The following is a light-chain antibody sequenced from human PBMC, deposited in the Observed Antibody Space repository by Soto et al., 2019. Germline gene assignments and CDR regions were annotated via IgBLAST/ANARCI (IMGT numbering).Light chain of an antibody. V-gene: IGKV3-15*01. CDR2: DAS. CDR1: QSVGGD. J-gene: IGKJ2*01. Sequence: DIVMTQSPATLSVSPGERATLSCRASQSVGGDLAWYQQRPGRAPRLLIYDASTRATDIPARFSGSGSGTEFTLTISSLQSEDYDPYYCQQHNNWHLYTFGQGTKLEIK. CDR3: QQHNNWHLYT.